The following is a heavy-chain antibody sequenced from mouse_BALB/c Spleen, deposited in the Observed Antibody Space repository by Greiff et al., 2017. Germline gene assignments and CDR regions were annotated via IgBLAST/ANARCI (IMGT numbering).Heavy chain of an antibody. CDR1: GFTFTDYY. V-gene: IGHV7-3*02. Sequence: EVQGVESGGGLVQPGGSLRLSCATSGFTFTDYYMSWVRQPPGKALEWLGFIRNKANGYTTEYSASVKGRFTISRDNSQSILYLQMNTLRAEDSATYYCARDPYDSLYYFDYWGQGTTLTVSS. CDR3: ARDPYDSLYYFDY. CDR2: IRNKANGYTT. J-gene: IGHJ2*01. D-gene: IGHD2-4*01.